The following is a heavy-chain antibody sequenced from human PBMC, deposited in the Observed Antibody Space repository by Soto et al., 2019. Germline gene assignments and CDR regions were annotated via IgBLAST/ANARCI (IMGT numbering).Heavy chain of an antibody. CDR2: ISYDGSNK. Sequence: QVQLVESGGGVVQPGRSLRLSCAASGFTFSSYAMHWVRQAPGKGLEWVAVISYDGSNKYYADSVKGRFTISRDNSKNTLYLQMNSLRAEDTAVYYCARDPSPNYYDSSVNWFDPWGQGTLVTVSS. D-gene: IGHD3-22*01. CDR3: ARDPSPNYYDSSVNWFDP. J-gene: IGHJ5*02. V-gene: IGHV3-30-3*01. CDR1: GFTFSSYA.